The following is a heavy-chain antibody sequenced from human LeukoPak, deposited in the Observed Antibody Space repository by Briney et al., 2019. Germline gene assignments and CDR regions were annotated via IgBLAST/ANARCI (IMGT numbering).Heavy chain of an antibody. V-gene: IGHV4-30-4*08. CDR2: IYYSGST. D-gene: IGHD3-9*01. CDR3: ARWGVLRYFDWFVPRSPNRDQHGMDV. J-gene: IGHJ6*02. CDR1: GGSISSGDYY. Sequence: SQTLSLTCTVSGGSISSGDYYWSWIRQPPGKGLEWIGYIYYSGSTNYNPSLKSRVTISVDTSKNQFSLKLSSVTAADTAVYYCARWGVLRYFDWFVPRSPNRDQHGMDVWGQGTTVTVSS.